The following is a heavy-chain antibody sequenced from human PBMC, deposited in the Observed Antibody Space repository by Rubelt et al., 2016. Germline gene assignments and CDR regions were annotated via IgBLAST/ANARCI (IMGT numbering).Heavy chain of an antibody. CDR3: AREQLLSDYYYGMDV. CDR2: IYTSGST. V-gene: IGHV4-61*02. CDR1: GDSISSSSYY. Sequence: QVQLQESGPGLVKPSETLSLTCIVSGDSISSSSYYWGWIRQPAGKGLEWIGRIYTSGSTNYNPSLKSRVTMTVDTSQNQLSLKLSSGTAADTAVYDGAREQLLSDYYYGMDVWGQGTTVTVSS. D-gene: IGHD2-2*01. J-gene: IGHJ6*02.